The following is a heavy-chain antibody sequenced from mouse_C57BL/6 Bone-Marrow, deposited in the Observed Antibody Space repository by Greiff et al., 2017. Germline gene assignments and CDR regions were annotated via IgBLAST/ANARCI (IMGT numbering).Heavy chain of an antibody. V-gene: IGHV14-4*01. CDR2: LDPENGDT. D-gene: IGHD1-1*01. J-gene: IGHJ2*01. CDR3: TTPGSLDY. CDR1: GFNIKDDY. Sequence: EVQLQQSGAELVRPGASVKLSCTASGFNIKDDYMHWVKQRPEQGLEWIGWLDPENGDTEYASKFQGKATITADTYSNTAYLQLSSLTSEDTAIYYCTTPGSLDYWGQGTTLTVSS.